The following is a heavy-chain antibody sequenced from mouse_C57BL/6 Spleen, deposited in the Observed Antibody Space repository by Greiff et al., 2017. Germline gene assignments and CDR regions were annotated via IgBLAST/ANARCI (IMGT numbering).Heavy chain of an antibody. CDR2: IYPGDGDT. J-gene: IGHJ1*03. V-gene: IGHV1-82*01. Sequence: QVQLQQSGPELVKPGASVKISCKASGYAFSSSWMNWVKQRPGKGLEWIGRIYPGDGDTNYNGKFKGKATLTADQSSSTAYMQLSSLTSEDSAVYFCARVLDFDVWGTGTTVTVSS. CDR3: ARVLDFDV. CDR1: GYAFSSSW.